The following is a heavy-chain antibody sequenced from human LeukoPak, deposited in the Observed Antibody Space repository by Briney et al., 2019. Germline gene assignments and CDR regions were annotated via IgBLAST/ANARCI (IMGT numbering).Heavy chain of an antibody. D-gene: IGHD1-26*01. CDR1: GFTFSTYW. CDR3: LRSGGY. V-gene: IGHV3-7*01. CDR2: IKSDGSEK. J-gene: IGHJ4*02. Sequence: GGSLRLSCAASGFTFSTYWMNWVRQAPGKGLEWVANIKSDGSEKYFVDSVKGRFTISRDNAKNSLYLQMNSLRAEDTAVYYCLRSGGYWGQGTPVTVSS.